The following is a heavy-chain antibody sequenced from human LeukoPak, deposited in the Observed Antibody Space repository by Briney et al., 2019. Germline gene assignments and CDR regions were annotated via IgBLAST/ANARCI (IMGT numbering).Heavy chain of an antibody. CDR1: GGSISIYY. V-gene: IGHV4-59*01. Sequence: SETLSLTCTVSGGSISIYYWSWIRQLPGKGLEWIGYIYYSGSTNYNPSLKSRVTISVDTSKNQFSLKLSSVTAADTAVYYCARYDWNRTYGMDVWGQGTTVTVSS. D-gene: IGHD1-20*01. J-gene: IGHJ6*02. CDR2: IYYSGST. CDR3: ARYDWNRTYGMDV.